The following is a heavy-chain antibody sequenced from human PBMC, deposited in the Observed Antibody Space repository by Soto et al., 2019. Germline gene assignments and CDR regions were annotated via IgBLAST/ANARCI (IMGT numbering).Heavy chain of an antibody. CDR1: GFTFNRHA. Sequence: EVQLLESGGGLVQPGGSLRLSCTASGFTFNRHAMTWVRQAPGKGLEWVSGLSDSGGSIYYADSVKGRFTISRDNSMNTLYLQMNTLRAEGTAVYYCAKVSSAWYAGFFDLWGQGTLVTVSS. CDR2: LSDSGGSI. D-gene: IGHD2-8*01. J-gene: IGHJ4*02. V-gene: IGHV3-23*01. CDR3: AKVSSAWYAGFFDL.